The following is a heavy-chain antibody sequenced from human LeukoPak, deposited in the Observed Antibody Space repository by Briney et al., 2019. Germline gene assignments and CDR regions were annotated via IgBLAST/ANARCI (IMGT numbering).Heavy chain of an antibody. Sequence: GGSLRLSCAASGFTFSDYYMSWIRQAPGKGLEWVSYISSSSSYTNYADSVKGRFTISRDNAKNSLYLQMNSLRAEDTAVYYCARALVTTVTTGYYYYYGMDVWGQGSTVTVSS. CDR1: GFTFSDYY. V-gene: IGHV3-11*06. CDR3: ARALVTTVTTGYYYYYGMDV. D-gene: IGHD4-17*01. CDR2: ISSSSSYT. J-gene: IGHJ6*02.